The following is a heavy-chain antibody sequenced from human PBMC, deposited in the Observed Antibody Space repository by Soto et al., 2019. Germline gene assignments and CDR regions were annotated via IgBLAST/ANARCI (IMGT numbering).Heavy chain of an antibody. CDR1: GDSVSSNTAA. D-gene: IGHD6-19*01. V-gene: IGHV6-1*01. CDR3: ARGVAGSGFDL. J-gene: IGHJ4*02. CDR2: TYYRSNWRH. Sequence: SQTLSLTCAISGDSVSSNTAAWNWIRSSPSRGLEWLGRTYYRSNWRHDYAVSVKSRITVNPDTSKNHFSLQLTSVTPDDTAVYYCARGVAGSGFDLWGQGTLVTVSS.